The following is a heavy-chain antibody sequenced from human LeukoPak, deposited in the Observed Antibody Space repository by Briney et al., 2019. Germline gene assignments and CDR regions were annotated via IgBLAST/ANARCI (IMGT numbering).Heavy chain of an antibody. D-gene: IGHD3-10*01. Sequence: GGSLRLSCAASGFTFSSYSMNWARQAPGKGLEWVSSISSSSSYIYYADSVKGRFTISRDNAKNSLYLQMNSLRAEDTAVYYCARETYYYGSGSYTHFDYWGQGTLVTVSS. V-gene: IGHV3-21*01. J-gene: IGHJ4*02. CDR2: ISSSSSYI. CDR1: GFTFSSYS. CDR3: ARETYYYGSGSYTHFDY.